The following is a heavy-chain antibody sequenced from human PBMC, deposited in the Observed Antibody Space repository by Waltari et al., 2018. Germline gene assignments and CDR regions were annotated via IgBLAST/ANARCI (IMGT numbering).Heavy chain of an antibody. CDR1: GFSFSTYR. V-gene: IGHV3-48*01. CDR2: ISDSSTI. J-gene: IGHJ4*02. CDR3: ARDFEH. Sequence: EVQLVESGGGSVQPGGSLRLSCAASGFSFSTYRMNWVRQAPGKGLEWVSYISDSSTIYYTDSVKGRFTISRDNDKNSLYLQMNSLRAEDTAIYYCARDFEHWGQGTLVTVSS.